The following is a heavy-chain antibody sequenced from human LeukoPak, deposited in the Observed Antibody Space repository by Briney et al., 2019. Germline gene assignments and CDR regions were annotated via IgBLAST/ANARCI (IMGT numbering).Heavy chain of an antibody. D-gene: IGHD3-10*01. V-gene: IGHV1-18*01. J-gene: IGHJ4*02. CDR2: ISAYNGNT. CDR1: GYTFTSYG. CDR3: ARSVKGGSGSSTFDY. Sequence: ASVKVSCTASGYTFTSYGISWVRQVPGQGLEWMGWISAYNGNTNYAQKLQGRVTMTTDTSTSTAYMELRSLRSDDTAVYYCARSVKGGSGSSTFDYWGQGTLVTVSS.